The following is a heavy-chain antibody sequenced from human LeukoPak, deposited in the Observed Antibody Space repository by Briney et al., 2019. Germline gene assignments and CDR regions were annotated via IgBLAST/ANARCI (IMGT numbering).Heavy chain of an antibody. Sequence: ASVTVSCKASGYTFTGYYMHWVRQAPGQGLEWMVWINPNSGGTNYAQKFQGRVTMTRDTSISTAYMELSRLRSDDTAVYYCARDRPSLSTTVTFYYYYGMDVWGQGTTVTVSS. CDR2: INPNSGGT. V-gene: IGHV1-2*02. D-gene: IGHD4-17*01. CDR1: GYTFTGYY. CDR3: ARDRPSLSTTVTFYYYYGMDV. J-gene: IGHJ6*02.